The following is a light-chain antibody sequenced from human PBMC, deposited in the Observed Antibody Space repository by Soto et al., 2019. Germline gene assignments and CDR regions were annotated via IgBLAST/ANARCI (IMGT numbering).Light chain of an antibody. V-gene: IGLV2-14*03. CDR2: DVS. CDR1: SREVGGYNY. Sequence: QSVLTQPASVSGSPGQSITISCTGTSREVGGYNYVSWYQHHPGKAPKLMIYDVSNRPSGVSNRFSGSKSGNTASLTISGLQPEDEADYYCCSYTTSNTRQIVFGTGTKVTVL. J-gene: IGLJ1*01. CDR3: CSYTTSNTRQIV.